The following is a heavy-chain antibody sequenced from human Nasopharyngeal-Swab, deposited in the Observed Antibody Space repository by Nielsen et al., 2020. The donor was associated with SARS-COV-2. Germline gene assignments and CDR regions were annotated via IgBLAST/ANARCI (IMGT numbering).Heavy chain of an antibody. D-gene: IGHD3-10*01. CDR3: AREGRDRYFDY. Sequence: GESLKISCAASGFTFSSYAMNWVRQAPGKGLEWVSVIYSGGSTYYADSVKGRFTISRDNSKNTLYLQMNSLRAEDTAVYYCAREGRDRYFDYWGQGALVTVSS. J-gene: IGHJ4*02. V-gene: IGHV3-53*01. CDR1: GFTFSSYA. CDR2: IYSGGST.